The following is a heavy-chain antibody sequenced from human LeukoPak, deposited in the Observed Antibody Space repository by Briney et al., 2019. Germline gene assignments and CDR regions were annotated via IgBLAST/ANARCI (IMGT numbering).Heavy chain of an antibody. CDR3: AKGSVSSAYYNWFDP. J-gene: IGHJ5*02. D-gene: IGHD3-22*01. V-gene: IGHV3-23*01. CDR2: ISGSGGGT. Sequence: GGSLRLSCAASGFTFSSYAMSWVRQAPGKGLEWVSTISGSGGGTYYADPVKGRFTISRDTSKNTLYLQMNSLRAEDTAVYYCAKGSVSSAYYNWFDPWGQGTLVTVSS. CDR1: GFTFSSYA.